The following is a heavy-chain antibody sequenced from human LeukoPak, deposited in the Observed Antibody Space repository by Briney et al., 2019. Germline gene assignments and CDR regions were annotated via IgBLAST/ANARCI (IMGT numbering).Heavy chain of an antibody. Sequence: PGGSLRLSCAASGFTFSSYSMNWVRQAPGKGLEWVSSISSSSSYIYYADSVKGRFTISRDNAKNSLYLQMNSLRAEDTAVYYCARVGAYCTNGVCYYDTQYYFDYWGQGTLVTVPS. CDR3: ARVGAYCTNGVCYYDTQYYFDY. CDR2: ISSSSSYI. D-gene: IGHD2-8*01. J-gene: IGHJ4*02. V-gene: IGHV3-21*01. CDR1: GFTFSSYS.